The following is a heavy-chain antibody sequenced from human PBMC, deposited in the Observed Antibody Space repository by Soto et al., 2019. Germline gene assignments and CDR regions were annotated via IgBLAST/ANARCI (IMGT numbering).Heavy chain of an antibody. CDR2: MSYDGSNE. D-gene: IGHD2-15*01. J-gene: IGHJ4*02. V-gene: IGHV3-30*18. CDR1: GFTFSHYA. Sequence: QVQLVESGGGVVQPGRSLRLSCAASGFTFSHYAMHWVRQAPGKGLEWVALMSYDGSNEYYADSVKGRFTISRDHSKNTLYLQMNSLRAEDTAVYYCAKGGSHHFDYWGQGTLVTVSS. CDR3: AKGGSHHFDY.